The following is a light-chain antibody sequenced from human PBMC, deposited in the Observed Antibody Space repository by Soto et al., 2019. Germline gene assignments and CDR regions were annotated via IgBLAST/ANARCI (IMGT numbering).Light chain of an antibody. CDR3: QQRTNWPVT. V-gene: IGKV3-11*01. J-gene: IGKJ5*01. Sequence: EVVLTQSPAPLSLSPGERATLSCRASQSVSSYLAWYQQKPGQAPRLLIYDASNRATGIPVRFSGSGSGTDFTLTLNSLEPEDFAGYYCQQRTNWPVTVGQGTRLEI. CDR2: DAS. CDR1: QSVSSY.